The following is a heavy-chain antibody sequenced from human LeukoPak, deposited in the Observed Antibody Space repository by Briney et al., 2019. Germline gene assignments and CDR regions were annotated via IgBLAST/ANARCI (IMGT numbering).Heavy chain of an antibody. D-gene: IGHD3-22*01. CDR3: ARDRDTSGYIFDY. Sequence: GGSLRLSCAASGLTVSSNSVRWVRQAPGKGLEWVSVIYSGGATYYADSVKGRFTISRDNSKNTVYLQMNTLRAEDTAVYYCARDRDTSGYIFDYWGRGTLVTVSS. CDR1: GLTVSSNS. CDR2: IYSGGAT. J-gene: IGHJ4*02. V-gene: IGHV3-53*01.